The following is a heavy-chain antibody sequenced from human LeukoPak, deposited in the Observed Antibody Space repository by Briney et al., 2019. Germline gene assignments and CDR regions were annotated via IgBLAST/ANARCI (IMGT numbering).Heavy chain of an antibody. V-gene: IGHV4-59*06. D-gene: IGHD3-22*01. CDR3: ARSQSSGYYLYYFDY. Sequence: SETLSLTCSVSGGSISGYYWTWIRQPAGKGLEWVGYIYYSGSTYYNPSLKSRVTISVDTSKNQFSLKLSSVTAADTAVYYCARSQSSGYYLYYFDYWGQGTLVTVSS. J-gene: IGHJ4*02. CDR2: IYYSGST. CDR1: GGSISGYY.